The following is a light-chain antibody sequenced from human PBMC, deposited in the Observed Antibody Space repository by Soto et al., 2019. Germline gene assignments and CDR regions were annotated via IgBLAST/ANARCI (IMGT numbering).Light chain of an antibody. V-gene: IGLV1-40*01. CDR1: SSDIGAGYD. Sequence: QSVLTQPPSVSVAPGQRVTISCTGSSSDIGAGYDVHWYQQLPGTAPKLLIYGNSNRPSGVPDRFSGSKSGTSASLAITGLQAEDEADYYCQSYDSSRSVVFGGGTKLTVL. CDR3: QSYDSSRSVV. J-gene: IGLJ2*01. CDR2: GNS.